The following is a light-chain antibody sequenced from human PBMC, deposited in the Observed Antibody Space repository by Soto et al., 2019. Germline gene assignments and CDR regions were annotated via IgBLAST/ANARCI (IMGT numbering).Light chain of an antibody. CDR3: QQFNSYPII. CDR1: QDIRGA. CDR2: DVS. J-gene: IGKJ5*01. Sequence: AIQLTQSPSSLSASVGDRVTITCRASQDIRGALAWYQQKPGKAPKILLYDVSTLESGVPSRFSGSGSGTDFTRTISSLQPVDFATYYCQQFNSYPIIFGQGTRLEIK. V-gene: IGKV1-13*02.